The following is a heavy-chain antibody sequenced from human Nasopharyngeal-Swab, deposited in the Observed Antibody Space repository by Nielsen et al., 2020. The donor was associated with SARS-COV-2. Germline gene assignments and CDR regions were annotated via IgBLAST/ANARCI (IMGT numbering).Heavy chain of an antibody. J-gene: IGHJ4*02. CDR3: ARDRASYDSSGYYRLTG. CDR1: GFTFSSYS. Sequence: GESLKISCAASGFTFSSYSMNWVRQAPGKGLEWVSYISSSSSTIYYADSVKGRFTISRDSAKNSLYLQMNSLRAEDTAVYYCARDRASYDSSGYYRLTGWGQGTLVTVSS. CDR2: ISSSSSTI. V-gene: IGHV3-48*04. D-gene: IGHD3-22*01.